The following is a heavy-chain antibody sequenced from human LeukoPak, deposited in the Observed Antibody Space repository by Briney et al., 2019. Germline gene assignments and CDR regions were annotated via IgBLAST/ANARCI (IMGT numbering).Heavy chain of an antibody. Sequence: GGSLRLSCAASGFTFSSYEMNWVRQAPGKGLEWVSYISSSGDAIYYADSVEGRFTISRDNSKNTLYLQMNSLRAEDTAVYYCAKDAVAGGIYFDYWGQGTLVTVSS. D-gene: IGHD2-15*01. CDR1: GFTFSSYE. CDR3: AKDAVAGGIYFDY. V-gene: IGHV3-48*03. CDR2: ISSSGDAI. J-gene: IGHJ4*02.